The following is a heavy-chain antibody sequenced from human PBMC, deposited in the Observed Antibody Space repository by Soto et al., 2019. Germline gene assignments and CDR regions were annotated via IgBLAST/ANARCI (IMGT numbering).Heavy chain of an antibody. D-gene: IGHD4-4*01. J-gene: IGHJ6*02. CDR2: INQDGSEK. CDR3: ARDLRPYYSNYVGGMDV. CDR1: GITFSNYW. Sequence: GSLRLSCTASGITFSNYWMTWVRQAPGKGPEWVANINQDGSEKYYVDSVRGRFTVSRDNAKNSLYLQMNSLRAEDTAVYYCARDLRPYYSNYVGGMDVWGQGTTVTVSS. V-gene: IGHV3-7*01.